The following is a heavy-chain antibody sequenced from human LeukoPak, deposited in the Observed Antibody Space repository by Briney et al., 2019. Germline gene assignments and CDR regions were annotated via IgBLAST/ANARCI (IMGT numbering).Heavy chain of an antibody. V-gene: IGHV3-30*02. J-gene: IGHJ4*02. D-gene: IGHD3-22*01. CDR1: GFTFSSYG. CDR2: IRYDGSNK. Sequence: GGSLRLSCAVSGFTFSSYGMHWVRQAPGKGLEWVAFIRYDGSNKFYADSVKGRFTISRDNSKNTLFLQMNSLRAEDTAVYYCARESESYDSSGSTFNDWGQGTLDSVSS. CDR3: ARESESYDSSGSTFND.